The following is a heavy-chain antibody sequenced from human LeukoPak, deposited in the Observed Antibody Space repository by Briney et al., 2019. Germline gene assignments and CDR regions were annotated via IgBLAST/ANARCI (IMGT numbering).Heavy chain of an antibody. CDR2: ISGSGGST. Sequence: GGSLRLSCAASGFTFSSYAMSWVRQAPGKGLEWVSAISGSGGSTYYADSVKGRFTISRDNAKNSLYLQMNSLRAEDTAVYYCARYETGYLDYWGQGTLVTVSS. CDR1: GFTFSSYA. V-gene: IGHV3-23*01. D-gene: IGHD1-1*01. J-gene: IGHJ4*02. CDR3: ARYETGYLDY.